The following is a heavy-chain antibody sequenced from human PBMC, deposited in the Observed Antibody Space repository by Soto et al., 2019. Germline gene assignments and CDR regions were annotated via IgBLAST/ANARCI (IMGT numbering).Heavy chain of an antibody. V-gene: IGHV3-30-3*01. Sequence: GGSLRLSCAASGFTFSSYAMHWVRQAPGKGLEWVAVISYDGSNKYYADSVKGRFTISRDNSKNTLYLQMNSLRAEDTAVYYCARDSSSLYYYYYYGMDAWGQGTTVTVSS. J-gene: IGHJ6*02. CDR3: ARDSSSLYYYYYYGMDA. CDR2: ISYDGSNK. CDR1: GFTFSSYA. D-gene: IGHD6-6*01.